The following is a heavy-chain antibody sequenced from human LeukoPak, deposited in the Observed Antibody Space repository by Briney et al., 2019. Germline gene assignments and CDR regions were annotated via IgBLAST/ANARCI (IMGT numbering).Heavy chain of an antibody. D-gene: IGHD4-17*01. CDR3: AKSHLTTVNFGRSSDY. CDR2: VSGSGGST. CDR1: GFTFGSYA. J-gene: IGHJ4*02. Sequence: PGESLRLSCAASGFTFGSYAMSWVRQAPGKGLEWVSVVSGSGGSTYYADSVKGRFTISRDNSENTLYLHMNSLRAGDTAVYYCAKSHLTTVNFGRSSDYWGQGTLVTVSS. V-gene: IGHV3-23*01.